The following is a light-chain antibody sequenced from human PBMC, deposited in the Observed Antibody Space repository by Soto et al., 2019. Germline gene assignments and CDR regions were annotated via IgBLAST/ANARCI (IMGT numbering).Light chain of an antibody. CDR2: GAA. J-gene: IGKJ2*01. Sequence: EIVLTQSPGTLSLSPGERATLSCRASQSVTSNYLAWYQQKPGQAPRCLIYGAASRSTGIPDRFSGSGSGTDFTLTISRLEPEDFAVSYCQQYGTSLTFGQGTKLEIK. CDR3: QQYGTSLT. CDR1: QSVTSNY. V-gene: IGKV3-20*01.